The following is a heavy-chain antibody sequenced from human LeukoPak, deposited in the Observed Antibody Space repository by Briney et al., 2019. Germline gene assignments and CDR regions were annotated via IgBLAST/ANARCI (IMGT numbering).Heavy chain of an antibody. J-gene: IGHJ4*02. V-gene: IGHV3-7*01. CDR2: IKQDGSDK. Sequence: GGSLRLSCAASGFTFSSYWMSWVRQAPGKGLEWVANIKQDGSDKYYVDSVKGRFTISRDNAKNSQYLQMNRLRAEDTAVYYCARGDSSGWYFDYWGQGTLVTVSS. D-gene: IGHD6-19*01. CDR3: ARGDSSGWYFDY. CDR1: GFTFSSYW.